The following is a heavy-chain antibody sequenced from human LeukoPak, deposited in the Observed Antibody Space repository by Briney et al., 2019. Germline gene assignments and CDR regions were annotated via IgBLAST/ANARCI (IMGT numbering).Heavy chain of an antibody. CDR1: GFIFRNYG. J-gene: IGHJ3*02. D-gene: IGHD2-15*01. CDR3: AKWTSLKGWALRPADAFDI. CDR2: ISYDGINQ. V-gene: IGHV3-30*18. Sequence: TGGSLRLSCVASGFIFRNYGIHWVRLAPGKGLESVALISYDGINQQYADSVKGRFTISRVNSKNTLYLQMNSLGPEDTAVYYCAKWTSLKGWALRPADAFDIWGQGTIVTMSS.